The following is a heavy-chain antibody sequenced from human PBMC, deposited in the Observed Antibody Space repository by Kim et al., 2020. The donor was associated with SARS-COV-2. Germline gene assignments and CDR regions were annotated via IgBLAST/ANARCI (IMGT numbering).Heavy chain of an antibody. D-gene: IGHD3-9*01. CDR3: ARDAYFDDSGFYGLDS. CDR1: GFTVDDYG. J-gene: IGHJ5*01. Sequence: GGSLRLSCTPSGFTVDDYGMSWVRQVPGKGLEWVAGITWDGKGIGYADPVKGRFTISRDSARNFLHLQMDSLRAEDTALYHCARDAYFDDSGFYGLDSWGQGTLVTVSP. V-gene: IGHV3-20*01. CDR2: ITWDGKGI.